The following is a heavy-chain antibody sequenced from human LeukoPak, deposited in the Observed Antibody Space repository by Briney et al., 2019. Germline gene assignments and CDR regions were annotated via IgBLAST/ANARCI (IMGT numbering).Heavy chain of an antibody. V-gene: IGHV3-23*01. Sequence: PGGSLRLSCTASGFSFSSHVLSWVRQAPGKGLEWVSTVSFSGDSTYYADSVRGRFTISRDNAKNSLYLQMNSLRAEDTAVYYCACYGDYGPIDYWGQGTLVTVSS. CDR2: VSFSGDST. J-gene: IGHJ4*02. D-gene: IGHD4-17*01. CDR1: GFSFSSHV. CDR3: ACYGDYGPIDY.